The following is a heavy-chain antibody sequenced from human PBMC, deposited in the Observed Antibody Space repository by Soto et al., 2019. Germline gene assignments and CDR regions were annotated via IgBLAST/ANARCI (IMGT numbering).Heavy chain of an antibody. Sequence: XGSLRLSFAASGFTFSSYAMSGVGQAPGKGLEWVSAISGSGGSTYYADSVKGRFTISRDNSKNTLYLQMNSLRAEDTAVYYCAKSPTRLIWFAEPSGDAFDICGQGTMVTVSS. D-gene: IGHD3-10*01. CDR2: ISGSGGST. CDR3: AKSPTRLIWFAEPSGDAFDI. V-gene: IGHV3-23*01. J-gene: IGHJ3*02. CDR1: GFTFSSYA.